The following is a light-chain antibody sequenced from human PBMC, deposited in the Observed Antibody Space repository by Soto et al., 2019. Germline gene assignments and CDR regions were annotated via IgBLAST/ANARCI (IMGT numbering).Light chain of an antibody. J-gene: IGKJ1*01. V-gene: IGKV1-5*03. Sequence: DIQMTQSPSTLSASVGDRVTITCRTSQSISSWLACYQQQPGKAHKLLIYKASTLESGVPSSYSGSGSATDFTLTISSQQHDHFSTYFCQKYNTYWTFGQGTKVEIK. CDR1: QSISSW. CDR3: QKYNTYWT. CDR2: KAS.